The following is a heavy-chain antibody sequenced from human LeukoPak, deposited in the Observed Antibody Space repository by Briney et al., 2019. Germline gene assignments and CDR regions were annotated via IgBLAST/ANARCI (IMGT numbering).Heavy chain of an antibody. CDR2: INPSGGST. CDR1: GYTLNELS. CDR3: ARDLYPKAAYYYYYMDV. J-gene: IGHJ6*03. D-gene: IGHD6-13*01. Sequence: ASVKVSCKVSGYTLNELSIHWVRQAPGQGLEWMGIINPSGGSTSYAQKFQGRVTMTRDTSTSTVYMELSSLRSEDTAVYYCARDLYPKAAYYYYYMDVWGKGTTVTVSS. V-gene: IGHV1-46*02.